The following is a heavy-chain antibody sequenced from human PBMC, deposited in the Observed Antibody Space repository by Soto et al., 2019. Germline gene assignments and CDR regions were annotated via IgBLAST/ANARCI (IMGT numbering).Heavy chain of an antibody. Sequence: QVRLVQSGPEVKKFGASLKVSCEASGYTFTHFGITWVRQAPGQGLEWMGWVSTYNGNTNYAQKFQDRITMTRDTSTSTAHMELRSLGSGDTAIYYCARVYFGQYYFDNWGQGTLVTVSP. CDR1: GYTFTHFG. D-gene: IGHD3-10*01. CDR2: VSTYNGNT. V-gene: IGHV1-18*01. J-gene: IGHJ4*02. CDR3: ARVYFGQYYFDN.